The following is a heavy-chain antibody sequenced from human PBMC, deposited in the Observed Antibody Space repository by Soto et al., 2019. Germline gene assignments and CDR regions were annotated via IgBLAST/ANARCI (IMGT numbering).Heavy chain of an antibody. J-gene: IGHJ4*02. V-gene: IGHV4-59*01. Sequence: QVQLQESGPGLVKPSETLSLTCTVSGGSISSYYWSWIRQPPGKGLEWIGYIYYSGSTNYNPSLKSRVTISVDTSKNQFSLKLSSVTAADTAVHYCARDNGYSYGYTLDHWGQGTLVTVSS. CDR3: ARDNGYSYGYTLDH. D-gene: IGHD5-18*01. CDR1: GGSISSYY. CDR2: IYYSGST.